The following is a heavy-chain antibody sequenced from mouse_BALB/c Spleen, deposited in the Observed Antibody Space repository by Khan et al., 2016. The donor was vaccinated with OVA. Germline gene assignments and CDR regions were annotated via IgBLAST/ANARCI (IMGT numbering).Heavy chain of an antibody. V-gene: IGHV2-9*02. J-gene: IGHJ3*01. CDR1: GFSLSNYG. Sequence: VQLKQSGPGLVAPSQTLSITCTVSGFSLSNYGVHWVRQPPGKGLEWLGVIWAGGSTNNNSALMSRLSISKDDSKSQVFLKMNSLQTDDTAMYYCARAFYNGAWFAYWGQGTLVTVSA. CDR3: ARAFYNGAWFAY. D-gene: IGHD1-3*01. CDR2: IWAGGST.